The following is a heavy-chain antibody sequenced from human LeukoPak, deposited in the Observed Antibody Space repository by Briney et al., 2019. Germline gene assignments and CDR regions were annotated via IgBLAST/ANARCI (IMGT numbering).Heavy chain of an antibody. Sequence: PGGSLRLSCAASGFSFSSYSLNWVRQAPGEGLEWVSSISSSSSYIYYADSGKGRFTISRDNAKNSLYLRMNSLRAEDPAVYYCARDMRAHDAFDIWGQGTMVTVSS. J-gene: IGHJ3*02. V-gene: IGHV3-21*01. D-gene: IGHD3-16*01. CDR1: GFSFSSYS. CDR2: ISSSSSYI. CDR3: ARDMRAHDAFDI.